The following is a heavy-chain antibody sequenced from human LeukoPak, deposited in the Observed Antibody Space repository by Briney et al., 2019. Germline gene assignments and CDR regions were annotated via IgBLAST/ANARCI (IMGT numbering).Heavy chain of an antibody. V-gene: IGHV4-34*01. CDR2: IDHSGTT. J-gene: IGHJ4*02. D-gene: IGHD4-17*01. Sequence: SETLSLTCAVYGESFSGFYWSWIRQSPGKGLEWIGEIDHSGTTNYNPSLKSRVTISVDTSKNQFSLKLSSVTAADTAVYYCARESPTVTSFDYWGQGTLVTVSS. CDR1: GESFSGFY. CDR3: ARESPTVTSFDY.